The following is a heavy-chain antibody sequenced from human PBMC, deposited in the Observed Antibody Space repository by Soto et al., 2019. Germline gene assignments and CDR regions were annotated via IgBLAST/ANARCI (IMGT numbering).Heavy chain of an antibody. J-gene: IGHJ4*02. CDR2: IYYSGST. CDR1: GGSISSYY. Sequence: SETLSLTCTVSGGSISSYYWSWIRQPPGKGLEWIGYIYYSGSTNYNPSLKSRVTISVDTSKNQFSLKRSSVTAADTAVYYCARQNSYGADYWGQGTLVTVSS. V-gene: IGHV4-59*08. CDR3: ARQNSYGADY. D-gene: IGHD5-18*01.